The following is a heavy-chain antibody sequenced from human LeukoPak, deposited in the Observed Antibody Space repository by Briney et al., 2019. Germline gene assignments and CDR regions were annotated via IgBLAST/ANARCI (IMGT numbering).Heavy chain of an antibody. CDR3: ARTHCSSTSLCAVDY. Sequence: GGSLRLSCAASGFTFSSYWMSWVRQAPGKGLEWVANIKQDGSEKYYVDSVKGRFTISRDNAKNSLYLQMNSLRAEDTAVYYCARTHCSSTSLCAVDYWGQGTLVTVSS. CDR1: GFTFSSYW. V-gene: IGHV3-7*01. J-gene: IGHJ4*02. CDR2: IKQDGSEK. D-gene: IGHD2-2*01.